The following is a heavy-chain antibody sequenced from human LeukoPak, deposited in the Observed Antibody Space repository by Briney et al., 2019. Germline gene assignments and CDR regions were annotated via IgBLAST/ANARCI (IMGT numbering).Heavy chain of an antibody. Sequence: ASLKVSCKASGYTFTGYYMHCVRQAPGQGLEWMGWINPNSGGTNYAQKFQGRVTMTRDTSISTAYMELSRLRSDDTAVYYCAREEQQLVYYYYGMDVWGQGTTVTVSS. D-gene: IGHD6-13*01. J-gene: IGHJ6*02. V-gene: IGHV1-2*02. CDR2: INPNSGGT. CDR1: GYTFTGYY. CDR3: AREEQQLVYYYYGMDV.